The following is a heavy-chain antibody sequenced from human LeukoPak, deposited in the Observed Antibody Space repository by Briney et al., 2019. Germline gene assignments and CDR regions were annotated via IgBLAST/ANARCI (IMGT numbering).Heavy chain of an antibody. CDR2: ISSSGSTI. CDR1: GFTFSDYY. CDR3: ARETQWEPSLDY. V-gene: IGHV3-11*04. Sequence: GGSLRLSCAASGFTFSDYYMSWIRQAPGKGLEWVSYISSSGSTIYYADSVKGRFTISRDNAKNLLYLQMNSLRAEDTAVYYCARETQWEPSLDYWGQGTLVTVSS. J-gene: IGHJ4*02. D-gene: IGHD1-26*01.